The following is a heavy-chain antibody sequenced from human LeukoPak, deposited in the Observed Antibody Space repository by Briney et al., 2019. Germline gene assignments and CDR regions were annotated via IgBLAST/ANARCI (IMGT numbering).Heavy chain of an antibody. Sequence: VASVKVSCKASGYTFPSYDINWVRQATGQGLEWMGWMNPNSGNTGYAQKFQGRVTMTRNTSISTAYMELSSLRSEDTAVYYCARDLGGGLRYFDWPDGGSFDYWGQGTLVTVSS. CDR3: ARDLGGGLRYFDWPDGGSFDY. CDR1: GYTFPSYD. CDR2: MNPNSGNT. V-gene: IGHV1-8*01. D-gene: IGHD3-9*01. J-gene: IGHJ4*02.